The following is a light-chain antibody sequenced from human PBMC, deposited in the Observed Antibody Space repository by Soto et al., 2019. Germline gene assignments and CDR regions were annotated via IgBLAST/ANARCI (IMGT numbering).Light chain of an antibody. V-gene: IGKV3-15*01. CDR1: QGIGDT. J-gene: IGKJ1*01. CDR2: DTS. CDR3: QQYNNWPRT. Sequence: EIVLTQAPAALSVSPGEGVTLSCRASQGIGDTLAWYQHKPGQTPRLLIYDTSTRATGVPARFSGSRSGTEFTLTTSSLPSEDFAVYYCQQYNNWPRTLGQGTKVDIK.